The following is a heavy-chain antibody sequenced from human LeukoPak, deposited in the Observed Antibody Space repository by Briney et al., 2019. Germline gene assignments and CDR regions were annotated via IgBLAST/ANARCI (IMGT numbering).Heavy chain of an antibody. D-gene: IGHD2-15*01. Sequence: PSETLSLTCTVSGGSIRSDFWSWSRQPPGKGLEWIGYVYYSGSTNYSPSLNSRVTISIDTSKNQFSLKLSSVTAADTAVYYCARGDVVVVSGAFDIWGQGTMVTVSS. V-gene: IGHV4-59*08. CDR1: GGSIRSDF. CDR2: VYYSGST. J-gene: IGHJ3*02. CDR3: ARGDVVVVSGAFDI.